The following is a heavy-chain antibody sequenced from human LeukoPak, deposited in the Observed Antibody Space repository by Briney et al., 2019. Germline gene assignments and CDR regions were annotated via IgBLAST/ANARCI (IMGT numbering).Heavy chain of an antibody. CDR2: IYYSGST. CDR3: ARSRIAVAERWFDP. Sequence: SETLSLTCTVSGGSISSYYWSWIRQPPGKGLEWIGYIYYSGSTNYNPSLKSRVTISVDTSKSQFSLKLSSVTAADTAVYYCARSRIAVAERWFDPWGQGTLVTVSS. D-gene: IGHD6-19*01. V-gene: IGHV4-59*01. CDR1: GGSISSYY. J-gene: IGHJ5*02.